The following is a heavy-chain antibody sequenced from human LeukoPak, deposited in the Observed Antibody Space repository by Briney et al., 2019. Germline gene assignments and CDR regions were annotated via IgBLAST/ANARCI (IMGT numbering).Heavy chain of an antibody. V-gene: IGHV3-15*01. Sequence: GGSLRLSCAASGFTFSNVWMSWVRQAPGKGLEWIGRIKSKADGATTDYAAPVESRFTISRDDSKNTLYLQMNSLKAEDTAVYYCTTDLRWELHLLVDYWGQGALVTVSS. CDR2: IKSKADGATT. D-gene: IGHD1-26*01. CDR3: TTDLRWELHLLVDY. J-gene: IGHJ4*02. CDR1: GFTFSNVW.